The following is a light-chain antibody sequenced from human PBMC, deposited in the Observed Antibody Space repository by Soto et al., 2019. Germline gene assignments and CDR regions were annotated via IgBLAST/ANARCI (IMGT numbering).Light chain of an antibody. CDR3: SSYTSSSTYV. J-gene: IGLJ1*01. CDR2: DVS. Sequence: QSVLTQPASVSGSPGQSITISYTGTSTDIGRYNYVSWYQQHPGKAPKLMIYDVSNRPSGVSNRFSGSKSGNTASLTISGLQAEDEADYYCSSYTSSSTYVLGTGTKVTVL. CDR1: STDIGRYNY. V-gene: IGLV2-14*03.